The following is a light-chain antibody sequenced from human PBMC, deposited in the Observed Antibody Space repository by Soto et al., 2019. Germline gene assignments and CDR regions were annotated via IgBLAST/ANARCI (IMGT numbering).Light chain of an antibody. V-gene: IGLV2-14*03. J-gene: IGLJ2*01. CDR1: TTDVATYNY. CDR2: DVS. CDR3: SSFTTTTTRV. Sequence: QSALAQPASVSGSPGQSITISCTGTTTDVATYNYVSWYQQHPGKAPKVIIYDVSTRPSGVSKRFSGSKSGNTASLTISGLQAEDEADYYCSSFTTTTTRVFGGGTKLTVL.